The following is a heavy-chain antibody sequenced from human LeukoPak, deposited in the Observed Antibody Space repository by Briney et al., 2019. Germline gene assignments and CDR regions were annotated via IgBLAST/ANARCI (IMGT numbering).Heavy chain of an antibody. D-gene: IGHD3-22*01. CDR3: ARGRIAKIVVVHSFSYGMDV. J-gene: IGHJ6*02. CDR2: VNDYTGDT. V-gene: IGHV4-34*01. CDR1: SGSFTDYF. Sequence: SESLSLTWTVFSGSFTDYFSTWIRHSPRKGLEWIGEVNDYTGDTNYNPSLNSRVSISLENSNNQFSLEPRSVTAADTAVYYCARGRIAKIVVVHSFSYGMDVWGQGTTVTVSS.